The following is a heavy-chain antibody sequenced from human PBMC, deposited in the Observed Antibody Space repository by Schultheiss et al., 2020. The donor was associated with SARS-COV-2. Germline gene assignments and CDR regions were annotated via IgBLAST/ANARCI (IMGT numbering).Heavy chain of an antibody. CDR1: GGSISSYY. D-gene: IGHD2-8*01. Sequence: SETLSLTCTVSGGSISSYYWGWIRQPPGKGLEWIGSIYYSGSTYYNPSLKSRVTISVDTSKNQFSLKLSSVTAADTAVYYCWREVYAPYYYYYAMDFWGQGTTVTVAS. CDR3: WREVYAPYYYYYAMDF. V-gene: IGHV4-39*07. J-gene: IGHJ6*02. CDR2: IYYSGST.